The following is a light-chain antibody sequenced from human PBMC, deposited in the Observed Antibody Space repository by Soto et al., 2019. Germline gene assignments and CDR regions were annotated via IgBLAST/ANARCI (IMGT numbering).Light chain of an antibody. CDR1: RSISSN. Sequence: DIQMTQSPSSLSASVGDRVTITCQASRSISSNLNWYQQIPGKAPKLVIFAASSLQSGVPSRFSGSGSGTDFTLTISSLQPEDFGTYYCQQSYSTRYTFGQGTKPEIK. CDR2: AAS. V-gene: IGKV1-39*01. CDR3: QQSYSTRYT. J-gene: IGKJ2*01.